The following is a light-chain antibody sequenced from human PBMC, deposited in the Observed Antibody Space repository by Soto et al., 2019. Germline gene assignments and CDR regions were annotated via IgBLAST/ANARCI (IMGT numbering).Light chain of an antibody. CDR2: AAS. CDR1: QVIRKD. V-gene: IGKV1-17*01. CDR3: LQHNSYPPT. Sequence: DIQIPQSPSSLSAALGVRVNLTCRASQVIRKDLGWYQQIPGKAPKRLIYAASKLQMGVSSRFSCSVSDSDFTLSINSQQPQHFATYYCLQHNSYPPTFGQGTKVDIK. J-gene: IGKJ1*01.